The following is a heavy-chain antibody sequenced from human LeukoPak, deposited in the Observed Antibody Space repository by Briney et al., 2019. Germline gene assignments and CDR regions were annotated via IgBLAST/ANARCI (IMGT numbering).Heavy chain of an antibody. CDR3: APDTGMVW. CDR1: GFTFSSFA. Sequence: PGGCLRLSCAASGFTFSSFAMSWVRPPPGEGLEWVSAISGSGGSTYYADSVKGRFTISRDNSKNTLYLQMNSLRAEDTAVYYCAPDTGMVWWGQGTLVTVSS. CDR2: ISGSGGST. D-gene: IGHD5-18*01. V-gene: IGHV3-23*01. J-gene: IGHJ4*02.